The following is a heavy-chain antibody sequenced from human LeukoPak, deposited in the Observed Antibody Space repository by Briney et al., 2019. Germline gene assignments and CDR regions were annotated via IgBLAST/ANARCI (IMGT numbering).Heavy chain of an antibody. Sequence: SETLSLTCAVYGGSFSGYYWSWIRQPPGQGLEWIGEINHSGSTNYNPSLKSRVTISVDTSKNQFSLKLSSVTAADTAVYYCARVPVGATGGIDYWGQGTLVTVSS. V-gene: IGHV4-34*01. D-gene: IGHD1-26*01. CDR3: ARVPVGATGGIDY. CDR1: GGSFSGYY. CDR2: INHSGST. J-gene: IGHJ4*02.